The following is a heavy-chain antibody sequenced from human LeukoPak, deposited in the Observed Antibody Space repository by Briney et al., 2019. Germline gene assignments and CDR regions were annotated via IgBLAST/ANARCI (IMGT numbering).Heavy chain of an antibody. D-gene: IGHD3-22*01. Sequence: PGGSLRLSCAASGFTFSSYAMSWVRQAPGNGLEWVSSISGSGGSTSYADSVKGRFIISRDNSRNTLYVQMNSLRAEDTAVYYCAQARGRFYDNGHHAFDIWGQGTMVTVSS. CDR3: AQARGRFYDNGHHAFDI. J-gene: IGHJ3*02. CDR2: ISGSGGST. CDR1: GFTFSSYA. V-gene: IGHV3-23*01.